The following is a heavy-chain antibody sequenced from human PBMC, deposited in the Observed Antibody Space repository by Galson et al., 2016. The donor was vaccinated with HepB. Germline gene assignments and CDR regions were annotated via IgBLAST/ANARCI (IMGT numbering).Heavy chain of an antibody. J-gene: IGHJ2*01. Sequence: SLRLSCAASGFTFSSYDMHWVRQATGKGLEWVSVFGAAGDTYQADSVKGRFTISRENAKNSLYLQMNSLRAGDTAVYYCARELSKTGYFDLWGRRTLVTVSS. CDR2: FGAAGDT. V-gene: IGHV3-13*04. CDR3: ARELSKTGYFDL. D-gene: IGHD5/OR15-5a*01. CDR1: GFTFSSYD.